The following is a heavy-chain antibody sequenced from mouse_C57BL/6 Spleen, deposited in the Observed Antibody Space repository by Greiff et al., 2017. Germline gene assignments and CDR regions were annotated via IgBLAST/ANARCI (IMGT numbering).Heavy chain of an antibody. J-gene: IGHJ4*01. V-gene: IGHV1-66*01. D-gene: IGHD1-1*01. CDR2: IYPGSGNT. CDR3: ARHYYGSSDAMDY. Sequence: QVQLKQSGPELVKPGASVKISCKASGYSFTSYYIHWVKQRPGQGLEWIGWIYPGSGNTKYNEKFKGKATLTADTSSSTAYMQHSSLTSEDYAVYYYARHYYGSSDAMDYWGKGTSVTVSS. CDR1: GYSFTSYY.